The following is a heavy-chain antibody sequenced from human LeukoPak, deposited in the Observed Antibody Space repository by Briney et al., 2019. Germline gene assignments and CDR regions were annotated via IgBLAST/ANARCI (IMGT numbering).Heavy chain of an antibody. Sequence: PSETLSLTCTVSGDSISTSSYYWGWIRQPPGKGLEWLGSIYYSGSTYYNPSLKSRVTISVDTSKNQFSLNLYSVTAADTAVFYCARSYYYDYRQIDYWGQGTLVTVSS. CDR2: IYYSGST. CDR1: GDSISTSSYY. CDR3: ARSYYYDYRQIDY. D-gene: IGHD3-22*01. V-gene: IGHV4-39*01. J-gene: IGHJ4*02.